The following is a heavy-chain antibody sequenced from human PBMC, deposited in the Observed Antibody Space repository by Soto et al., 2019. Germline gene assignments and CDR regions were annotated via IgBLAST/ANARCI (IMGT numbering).Heavy chain of an antibody. V-gene: IGHV4-59*01. CDR2: IYYSGST. CDR1: GGSISSYY. J-gene: IGHJ4*02. D-gene: IGHD5-18*01. CDR3: ARESSLDTAMVFSYYFDY. Sequence: QVQLQESGPGLVKPSETLSLTCTVSGGSISSYYWSWIRQPPGKGLEWMGYIYYSGSTHYNPSLKSRVTISVDTSKNQFSLKLSSVTAADTAVYYCARESSLDTAMVFSYYFDYWGQGTLVTVSS.